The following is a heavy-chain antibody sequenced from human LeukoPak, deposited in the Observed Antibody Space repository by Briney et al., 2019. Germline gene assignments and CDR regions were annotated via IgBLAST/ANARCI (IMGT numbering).Heavy chain of an antibody. Sequence: GGSLRLSCAASGFTFSDYYMSWIRQAPGKGLEWVAVISYDGSNKYYADSVKGRFTISRDNSKNTLYLQMNSLRPEDTAVYYCARGXCTSTSCSPPSPWGQGTLVTVSX. CDR1: GFTFSDYY. V-gene: IGHV3-30-3*01. CDR3: ARGXCTSTSCSPPSP. D-gene: IGHD2-2*01. CDR2: ISYDGSNK. J-gene: IGHJ5*02.